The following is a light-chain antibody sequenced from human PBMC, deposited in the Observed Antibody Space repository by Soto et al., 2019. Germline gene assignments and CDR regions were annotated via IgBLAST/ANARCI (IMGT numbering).Light chain of an antibody. J-gene: IGKJ4*01. CDR2: GAS. CDR3: QQSYNTPVT. V-gene: IGKV1-39*01. Sequence: DIQMTQSPSSLSASVGDRVTITCRASQTIRRYLNWYQQKPGEAPNLLIYGASTLQSGVPSRFSGSGSGTDFILTSSSLQPEDFATYYCQQSYNTPVTLGGGTKVEIK. CDR1: QTIRRY.